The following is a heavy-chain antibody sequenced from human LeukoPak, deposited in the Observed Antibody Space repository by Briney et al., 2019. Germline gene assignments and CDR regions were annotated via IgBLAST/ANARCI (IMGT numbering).Heavy chain of an antibody. CDR3: AQQASSISPFDY. CDR2: IKQDGSEK. J-gene: IGHJ4*02. CDR1: GFTFSSYW. V-gene: IGHV3-7*01. D-gene: IGHD2-2*01. Sequence: GGSLRLSCAGSGFTFSSYWMNWVRQAPGKGLEWVANIKQDGSEKYYVDSVKGRFTISRDNAKNSMYLQMNSLRAEDSAVYYCAQQASSISPFDYWGQGTLVTVSS.